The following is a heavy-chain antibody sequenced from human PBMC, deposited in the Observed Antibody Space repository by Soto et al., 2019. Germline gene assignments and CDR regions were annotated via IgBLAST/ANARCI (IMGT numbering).Heavy chain of an antibody. CDR1: GFTFSSYS. D-gene: IGHD3-10*01. CDR3: ARGVWFGARHFDY. CDR2: ISSSSSYI. V-gene: IGHV3-21*01. Sequence: EVQLVESGGGLVKPGGSLRLSCAASGFTFSSYSMNWVRQAPGKGLEWVSSISSSSSYIYYADSVKGRFTISRDNAKNSRYLQMNSLRAEDTAVYYCARGVWFGARHFDYWGQGTLVTVSS. J-gene: IGHJ4*02.